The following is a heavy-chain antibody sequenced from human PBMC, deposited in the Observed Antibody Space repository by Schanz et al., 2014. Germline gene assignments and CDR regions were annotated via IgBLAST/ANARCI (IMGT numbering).Heavy chain of an antibody. V-gene: IGHV3-48*02. CDR1: GFTFSTYS. D-gene: IGHD2-2*01. J-gene: IGHJ6*02. CDR2: ISRSSSTI. CDR3: ARVLGKGYCSSTSCHSIRPYYYYGMDV. Sequence: EVQLVESGGGWDQPGGSLRLSGAASGFTFSTYSMNWVGQAPGRGLEGVSYISRSSSTIYYADSVKGRFTISRDNAKNSLYLQMNSLRDEDTAVYYCARVLGKGYCSSTSCHSIRPYYYYGMDVWGQGTTVTVSS.